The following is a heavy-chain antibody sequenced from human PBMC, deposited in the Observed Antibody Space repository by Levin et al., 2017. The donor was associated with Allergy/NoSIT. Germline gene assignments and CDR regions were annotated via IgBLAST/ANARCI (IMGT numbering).Heavy chain of an antibody. V-gene: IGHV3-30*18. D-gene: IGHD3-10*01. CDR3: AKDWGAGYGSGMLRNRFDP. CDR1: GFTFSSYG. J-gene: IGHJ5*02. Sequence: GESLKISCAASGFTFSSYGIHWVRQAPGKGLEWVAVISYDGINKFYADSVKGRFTISRDNSKNTLSLQMNNLRTEDTAVYFCAKDWGAGYGSGMLRNRFDPWGQGTLVTVSS. CDR2: ISYDGINK.